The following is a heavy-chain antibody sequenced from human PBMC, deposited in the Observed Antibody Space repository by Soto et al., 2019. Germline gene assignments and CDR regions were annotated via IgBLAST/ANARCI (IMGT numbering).Heavy chain of an antibody. D-gene: IGHD3-3*01. J-gene: IGHJ6*02. Sequence: PGEALKISCMGSGYKVSTWHNFTSYWIAWVRQMPGEGLEWMGIIYPGDSDTRYSPSFQGQVTISADKSINSVYLQWSSLKASDTATYYCARLGFNYDFVSGYYNVDPYDGIDVWGHGTTVTVSS. V-gene: IGHV5-51*01. CDR2: IYPGDSDT. CDR3: ARLGFNYDFVSGYYNVDPYDGIDV. CDR1: GYKVSTWHNFTSYW.